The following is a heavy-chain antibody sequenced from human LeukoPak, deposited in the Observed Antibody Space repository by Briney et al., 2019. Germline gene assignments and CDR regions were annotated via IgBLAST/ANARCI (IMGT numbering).Heavy chain of an antibody. CDR2: IKEDGSEK. V-gene: IGHV3-7*01. CDR3: ARDYGGNSVY. Sequence: GGSLRLSCAASGFTFSNYWMSWVRQAPGKGLEWVANIKEDGSEKYYVDSVKGRFTISRDNAKNSLYLQMNSLRAEDTAMYYCARDYGGNSVYWGQGTLVTVSS. J-gene: IGHJ4*02. CDR1: GFTFSNYW. D-gene: IGHD4-23*01.